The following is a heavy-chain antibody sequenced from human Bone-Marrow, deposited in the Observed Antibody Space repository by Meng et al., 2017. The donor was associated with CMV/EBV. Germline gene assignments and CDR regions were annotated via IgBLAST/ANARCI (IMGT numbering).Heavy chain of an antibody. CDR1: GFTFSSYW. D-gene: IGHD5/OR15-5a*01. V-gene: IGHV3-74*01. J-gene: IGHJ6*02. Sequence: GESLKISCAASGFTFSSYWMHWVRQAPGKGLVWVSRINSDGSSTSYADSVKGRFTISRDNAKNTLYLQMNSLRAEDTAVYYCARVRGSVRGVYYYYGMVVWGQGTTVTVSS. CDR2: INSDGSST. CDR3: ARVRGSVRGVYYYYGMVV.